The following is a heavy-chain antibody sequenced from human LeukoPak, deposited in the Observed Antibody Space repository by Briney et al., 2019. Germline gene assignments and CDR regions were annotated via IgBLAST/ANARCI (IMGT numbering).Heavy chain of an antibody. V-gene: IGHV1-2*02. Sequence: GASVKVSCKASGYTFTDYFIHWVRQAPGQGLEWMGWLSPKNGDTKHAQSFQGRVTMTRDTSINTVYMELRGLRSDDTPVYYCTTDEAVYNSVWKQTTWFDPWGQGTLVTVSS. D-gene: IGHD6-19*01. CDR2: LSPKNGDT. CDR1: GYTFTDYF. CDR3: TTDEAVYNSVWKQTTWFDP. J-gene: IGHJ5*02.